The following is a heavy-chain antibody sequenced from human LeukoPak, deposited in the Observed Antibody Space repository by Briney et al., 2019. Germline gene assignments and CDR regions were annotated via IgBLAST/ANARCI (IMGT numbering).Heavy chain of an antibody. CDR3: VNYRNEYDQGGPRLHY. CDR1: GFTFSTAS. J-gene: IGHJ4*02. V-gene: IGHV3/OR16-10*01. CDR2: FDTGFGT. Sequence: GGSLRLSCAASGFTFSTASLHWVRQAPGRGLEWVSAFDTGFGTYYPDSLKGRFTISRDNARNSVYLQMNSLRPEDAAVYFCVNYRNEYDQGGPRLHYWGQGTVVTVSS. D-gene: IGHD3-16*01.